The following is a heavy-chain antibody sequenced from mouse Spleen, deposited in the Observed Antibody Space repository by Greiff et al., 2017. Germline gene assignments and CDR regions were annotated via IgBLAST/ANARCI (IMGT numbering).Heavy chain of an antibody. CDR1: GYTFTSYW. CDR3: ARGATVVAEDARDY. J-gene: IGHJ4*01. D-gene: IGHD1-1*01. CDR2: IYPGSGST. V-gene: IGHV1-55*01. Sequence: VQLQQPGAELVKPGASVKMSCKASGYTFTSYWITWVKQRPGQGLEWIGDIYPGSGSTNYNEKFKSKATLTVDTSSSTAYMQLSSLTSEDSAVYYCARGATVVAEDARDYWGQGTSVTVSS.